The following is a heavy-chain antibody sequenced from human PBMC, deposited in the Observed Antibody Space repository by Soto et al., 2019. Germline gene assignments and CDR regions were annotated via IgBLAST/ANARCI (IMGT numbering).Heavy chain of an antibody. J-gene: IGHJ5*01. Sequence: SETLSLACSVSGCSISTYYCNWIRQPAGKGLEWIGRIDTSGSTNYNPSLKSRVTMSVDTSKNKFSLNLSSVTAADTAVYYCERVPWNLEPTLCFYSWGRGSLVTVSS. CDR3: ERVPWNLEPTLCFYS. D-gene: IGHD1-1*01. CDR2: IDTSGST. V-gene: IGHV4-4*07. CDR1: GCSISTYY.